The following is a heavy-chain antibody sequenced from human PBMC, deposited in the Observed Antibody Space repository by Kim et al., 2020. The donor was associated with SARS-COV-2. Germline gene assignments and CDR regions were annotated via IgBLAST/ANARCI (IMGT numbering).Heavy chain of an antibody. D-gene: IGHD3-3*01. CDR1: GGSISSSSYY. V-gene: IGHV4-39*01. CDR2: IYYSGST. CDR3: ARRTIFVVVPSHG. J-gene: IGHJ4*02. Sequence: SETLSLTCTVSGGSISSSSYYWGWIRQPPGKGLEWIGSIYYSGSTYYNPSLKSRVTISVDTSKNQFSLKLSSVTAADTAVYYCARRTIFVVVPSHGWGQGTLVTVSS.